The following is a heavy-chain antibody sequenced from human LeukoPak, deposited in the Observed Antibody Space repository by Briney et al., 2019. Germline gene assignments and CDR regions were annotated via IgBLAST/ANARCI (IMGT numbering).Heavy chain of an antibody. D-gene: IGHD6-19*01. CDR3: ARRGRIAVAGTRGFDY. CDR2: IYYSGTT. V-gene: IGHV4-39*07. Sequence: SETLSLTCTVSDGSISSSSHYWGWIRQPPGKGLEWIGSIYYSGTTYYNPSLKSRVTISVDTSKNQFSLKLSSVTAADTAAYYCARRGRIAVAGTRGFDYWGQGTLVTVSS. J-gene: IGHJ4*02. CDR1: DGSISSSSHY.